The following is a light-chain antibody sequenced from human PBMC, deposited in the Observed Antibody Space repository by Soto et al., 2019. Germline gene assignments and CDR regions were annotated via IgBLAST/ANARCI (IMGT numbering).Light chain of an antibody. J-gene: IGLJ1*01. CDR3: SSYTNINTRACV. CDR2: EVT. Sequence: QSVLTQPASVSGSPGQSITISCTGTNSDVGYYNYVSWYQQHPGKAPKLIIYEVTDRPSGVSNRFSGSKSGNTASLTISGLQAEDEAEYYCSSYTNINTRACVFGTGTKVTVL. CDR1: NSDVGYYNY. V-gene: IGLV2-14*01.